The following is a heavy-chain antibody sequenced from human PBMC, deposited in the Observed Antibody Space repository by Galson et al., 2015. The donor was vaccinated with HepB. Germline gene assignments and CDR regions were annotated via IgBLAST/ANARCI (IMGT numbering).Heavy chain of an antibody. CDR1: GFTFSSYG. CDR2: ISYDGSNK. Sequence: LRLSCAASGFTFSSYGMHWVRQAPGKGLEWVAVISYDGSNKYYADSVKGRFTISRDNSKNTLYLQMNSLRAEDTAVYYCAKDGKSGATGTLFDYWGQGTLVTVSS. CDR3: AKDGKSGATGTLFDY. J-gene: IGHJ4*02. D-gene: IGHD1-1*01. V-gene: IGHV3-30*18.